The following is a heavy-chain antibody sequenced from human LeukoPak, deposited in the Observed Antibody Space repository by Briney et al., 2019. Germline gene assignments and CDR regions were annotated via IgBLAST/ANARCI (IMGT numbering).Heavy chain of an antibody. CDR2: IYPGDSDT. V-gene: IGHV5-51*01. J-gene: IGHJ5*02. CDR1: GYSFTSYW. D-gene: IGHD3-3*01. Sequence: GESLKISCKGSGYSFTSYWIGWVRQMPGKGLEWMGIIYPGDSDTRYSPSFQGQVTISADKSISTAYLQWSSLKASDTAMYYCARGLRYYDFWSGYSSPFDPWGQGTLVTVSS. CDR3: ARGLRYYDFWSGYSSPFDP.